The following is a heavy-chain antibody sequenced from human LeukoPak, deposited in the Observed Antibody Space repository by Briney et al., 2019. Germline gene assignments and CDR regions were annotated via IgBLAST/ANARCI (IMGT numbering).Heavy chain of an antibody. D-gene: IGHD4-17*01. V-gene: IGHV3-30-3*01. CDR2: ISYDGSNK. J-gene: IGHJ4*02. CDR3: ARDNWVTTADFAYYFDY. Sequence: PGGSLRLSCAASGFTFSSYAMHWVRQAPGKGLEWVAVISYDGSNKYYADSVKGRFTISRDNSKNTLYLQMDSLRAEDTAVYYCARDNWVTTADFAYYFDYWGQGTLVTVSS. CDR1: GFTFSSYA.